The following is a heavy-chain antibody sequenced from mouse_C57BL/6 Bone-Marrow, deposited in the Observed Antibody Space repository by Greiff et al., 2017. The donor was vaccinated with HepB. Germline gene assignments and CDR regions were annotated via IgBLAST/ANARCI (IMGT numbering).Heavy chain of an antibody. J-gene: IGHJ3*01. V-gene: IGHV2-2*01. Sequence: VQLQQSGPGLVQPSQSLSITCTVSGFSLTSYGVHWVRQSPGKGLEWLGVIWSGGSTDYNAAFISRLSISKDNSKSQVFFKMNSLQADDTAIYYCARVLYSEGFAYWGQGTLVTVSA. CDR3: ARVLYSEGFAY. CDR2: IWSGGST. CDR1: GFSLTSYG. D-gene: IGHD1-3*01.